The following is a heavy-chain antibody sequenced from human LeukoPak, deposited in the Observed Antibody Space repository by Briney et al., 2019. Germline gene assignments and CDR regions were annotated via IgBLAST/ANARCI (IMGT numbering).Heavy chain of an antibody. CDR1: GGSISSSSYY. J-gene: IGHJ3*02. Sequence: PSETLSLTCTVSGGSISSSSYYWGWIRQPPGKGLEWIGSIYYSGSTYYTPSLKSRVTISVDTSKNQFSLKLSSVTAADTAVYYCARHNDIVVVVAASDDAFDIWGQGTMVTVSS. CDR2: IYYSGST. D-gene: IGHD2-15*01. CDR3: ARHNDIVVVVAASDDAFDI. V-gene: IGHV4-39*01.